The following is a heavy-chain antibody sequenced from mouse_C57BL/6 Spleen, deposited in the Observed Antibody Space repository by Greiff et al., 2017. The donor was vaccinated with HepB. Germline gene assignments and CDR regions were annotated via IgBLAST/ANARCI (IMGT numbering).Heavy chain of an antibody. Sequence: VQLQQPGAELVKPGASVKMSCKASGYTFTSYWITWVKQRPGQGLEWIGDIYPGSGSTNYNEKFKSKATLTVDTSSSTAYRQLSSLTSEDSAVYYCARMDYYGSSYEDYWGQGTTLTVSS. V-gene: IGHV1-55*01. D-gene: IGHD1-1*01. J-gene: IGHJ2*01. CDR2: IYPGSGST. CDR3: ARMDYYGSSYEDY. CDR1: GYTFTSYW.